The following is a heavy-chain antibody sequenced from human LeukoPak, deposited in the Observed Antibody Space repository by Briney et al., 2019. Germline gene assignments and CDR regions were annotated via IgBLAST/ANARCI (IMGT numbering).Heavy chain of an antibody. D-gene: IGHD6-25*01. CDR1: GFTFSSYG. CDR3: AKEVKAATNWFDP. J-gene: IGHJ5*02. Sequence: PGGSLRLSCAASGFTFSSYGMHWVRQAPGKGLEWVAVIWYDGSNKYYADSVKGRFTISRDNSKNTLYLQMNSLGAEDTAVYFCAKEVKAATNWFDPWGQGTLVTVSS. V-gene: IGHV3-33*06. CDR2: IWYDGSNK.